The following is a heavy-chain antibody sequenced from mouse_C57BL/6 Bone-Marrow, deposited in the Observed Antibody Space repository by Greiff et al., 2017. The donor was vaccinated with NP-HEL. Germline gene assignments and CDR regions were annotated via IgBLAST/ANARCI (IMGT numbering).Heavy chain of an antibody. Sequence: DVQLQESGPVLVKPGASVKMSCKASGYTFTDYYMNWVKQSHGKSLEWIGVINPYNGGTSYNQKFKGKATLTVDKSSSTAYMELNSLTSEDSAVYYCARSITTVVASVDYWGQGTTLTVSS. CDR3: ARSITTVVASVDY. D-gene: IGHD1-1*01. J-gene: IGHJ2*01. V-gene: IGHV1-19*01. CDR1: GYTFTDYY. CDR2: INPYNGGT.